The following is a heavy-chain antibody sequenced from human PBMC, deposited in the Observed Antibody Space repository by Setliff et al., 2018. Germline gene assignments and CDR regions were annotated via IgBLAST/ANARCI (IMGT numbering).Heavy chain of an antibody. CDR2: ISTNNGNP. D-gene: IGHD3-9*01. J-gene: IGHJ4*02. CDR3: ARDKGSIGLTGPRCDY. CDR1: GYTFTSYG. Sequence: ASVKVSCKASGYTFTSYGISWVRQAPGQGLEWMGWISTNNGNPTYAQGFTGRFVFSLDTSVSTAYLQISSLKAEDTAVYYCARDKGSIGLTGPRCDYWGQGTLVTVSS. V-gene: IGHV7-4-1*02.